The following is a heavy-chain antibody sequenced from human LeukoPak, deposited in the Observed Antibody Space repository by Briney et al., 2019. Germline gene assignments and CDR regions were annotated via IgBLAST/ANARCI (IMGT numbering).Heavy chain of an antibody. CDR1: GFTFSSYG. V-gene: IGHV3-30*18. CDR2: ISYDGSNK. D-gene: IGHD3-3*01. J-gene: IGHJ4*02. CDR3: AKDYRPHDFWSGLVDY. Sequence: GGSLRLSCAASGFTFSSYGMSWVRQAPGKGLEWVTLISYDGSNKYYADSVEGRFTISRDNSKNTLYLQMNSLRAEDTAVYYCAKDYRPHDFWSGLVDYWGQGTLVTVSS.